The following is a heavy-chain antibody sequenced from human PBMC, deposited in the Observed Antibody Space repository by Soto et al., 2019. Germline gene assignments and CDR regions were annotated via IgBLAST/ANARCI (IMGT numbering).Heavy chain of an antibody. CDR3: ARHFDCSGGSCYTLDAFDI. D-gene: IGHD2-15*01. CDR1: GGSISSSSYY. CDR2: IYYSGST. J-gene: IGHJ3*02. Sequence: QLQLQESGPGLVKPSESLSLTCTVSGGSISSSSYYWGWIRQPPGKGLEWIGSIYYSGSTYYNPSLKSRVTISVDTSKNQFSLKLSSVTAADTAVYYCARHFDCSGGSCYTLDAFDIWGQGTMVTVSS. V-gene: IGHV4-39*01.